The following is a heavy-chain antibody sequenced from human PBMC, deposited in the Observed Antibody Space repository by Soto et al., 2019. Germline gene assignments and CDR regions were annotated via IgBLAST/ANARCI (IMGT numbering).Heavy chain of an antibody. V-gene: IGHV4-61*01. CDR3: ARNSRGYIYGYYFDY. D-gene: IGHD5-18*01. CDR1: GGSVPNGSYY. CDR2: IYYTGTT. J-gene: IGHJ4*02. Sequence: QVQLQESGPGLGKPSETLSLTCTVSGGSVPNGSYYWSWLRQPPGKGLEWIGYIYYTGTTNYTPSLERHVTISVDTSKNQFSLKVKSVTAADTAVYFCARNSRGYIYGYYFDYWGQGTMVTVSS.